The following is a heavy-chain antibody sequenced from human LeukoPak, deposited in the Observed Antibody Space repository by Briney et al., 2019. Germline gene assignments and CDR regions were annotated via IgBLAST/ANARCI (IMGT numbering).Heavy chain of an antibody. V-gene: IGHV4-31*03. J-gene: IGHJ3*02. Sequence: PSQTLSLTCTVSGGSISSGGYYWSWIRQHPGKGLEWIGYIYYSGSTYYNPSLKSRVTISVDTSKNQFSLKLSSVTAADTAVYYCARVPIVVVPAAMDIWGQGTTVTVSS. CDR2: IYYSGST. CDR1: GGSISSGGYY. CDR3: ARVPIVVVPAAMDI. D-gene: IGHD2-2*01.